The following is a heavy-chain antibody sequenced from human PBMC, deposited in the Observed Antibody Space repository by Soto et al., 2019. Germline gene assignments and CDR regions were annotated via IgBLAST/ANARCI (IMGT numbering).Heavy chain of an antibody. J-gene: IGHJ4*02. D-gene: IGHD1-26*01. V-gene: IGHV3-30*18. CDR1: GFTFSSYG. Sequence: QVYLEESGGGVVQPGRSLRLSCAASGFTFSSYGMHWVRQAPGKGLEWVALISFDVSNKHYADSVKGRFTISRDNSKNTLYLQMNSLGPEDTAVYYFAKCSTVGSYYREFDYWGQGTLVTVSS. CDR2: ISFDVSNK. CDR3: AKCSTVGSYYREFDY.